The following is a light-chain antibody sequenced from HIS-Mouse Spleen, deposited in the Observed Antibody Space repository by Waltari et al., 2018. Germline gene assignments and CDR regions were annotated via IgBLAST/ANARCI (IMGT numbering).Light chain of an antibody. V-gene: IGLV3-10*01. CDR2: EDS. J-gene: IGLJ2*01. CDR1: ALPKKY. CDR3: YSTDSSGNHRV. Sequence: SYELTQPPSVSVSPGQTARITCSGDALPKKYAYWYQQKSGQAPVLVIYEDSKRPSGFPVGLSGSSSGTMATWTISGAQVEDEADYYCYSTDSSGNHRVFGGGTKLTVL.